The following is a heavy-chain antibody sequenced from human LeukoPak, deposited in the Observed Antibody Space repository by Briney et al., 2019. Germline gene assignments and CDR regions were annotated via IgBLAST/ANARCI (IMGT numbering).Heavy chain of an antibody. V-gene: IGHV3-23*01. CDR2: ISGSGSGGST. D-gene: IGHD5-24*01. Sequence: GGSLRLSCAASGFTFSTFAMIWVRQAPGKGLEWVSSISGSGSGGSTYYADSVKGRFTISRDNSKNTLYLQMNSLRVEDTAVYYCAKSGYNRFDYWGQGTLVTVSS. CDR1: GFTFSTFA. J-gene: IGHJ4*02. CDR3: AKSGYNRFDY.